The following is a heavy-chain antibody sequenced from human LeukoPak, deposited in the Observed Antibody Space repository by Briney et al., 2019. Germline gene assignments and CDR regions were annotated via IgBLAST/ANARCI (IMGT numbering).Heavy chain of an antibody. Sequence: TLSLTCTVSGGSISSGSYYWSWIRQPAGKGLEWIGRIYTSGSTNYNPSLKSRVTISVDTSKNQFSLKLSSVTAADTAVYYCAKGYCRGNSCYDDRGAFDYWGQGTLVTVSS. V-gene: IGHV4-61*02. D-gene: IGHD2-2*01. CDR2: IYTSGST. CDR1: GGSISSGSYY. CDR3: AKGYCRGNSCYDDRGAFDY. J-gene: IGHJ4*02.